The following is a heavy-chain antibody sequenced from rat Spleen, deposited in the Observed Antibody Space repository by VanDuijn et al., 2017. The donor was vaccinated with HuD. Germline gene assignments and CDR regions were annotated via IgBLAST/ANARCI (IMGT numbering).Heavy chain of an antibody. J-gene: IGHJ2*01. CDR1: GFSFNDYW. CDR2: INKDSSTI. V-gene: IGHV4-2*01. CDR3: VREAFGVDY. D-gene: IGHD4-3*01. Sequence: EVKLVESGGGLVQPGRSLKLSCAASGFSFNDYWMGWVRQAPGKGLEWIGEINKDSSTIKYTPSLKEKLTISRDNAQHTLYLQMSKLGSEDTAIYYCVREAFGVDYWGQGVMVTVSS.